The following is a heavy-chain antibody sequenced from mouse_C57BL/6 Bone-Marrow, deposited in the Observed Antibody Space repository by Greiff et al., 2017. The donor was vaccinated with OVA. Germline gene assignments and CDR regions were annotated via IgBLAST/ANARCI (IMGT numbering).Heavy chain of an antibody. Sequence: VQLQQSGAELAKPGASVKLSCKASGYTFTSYWMHWVKQRPGQGLEWIGYINPSSGYTKYNQKFKDKATLTADKSSSTAYMQRSSLTYEDSAVYDCARLCYTNRMARDYWGQGTLVTVSS. D-gene: IGHD5-1-1*01. CDR2: INPSSGYT. V-gene: IGHV1-7*01. J-gene: IGHJ4*01. CDR3: ARLCYTNRMARDY. CDR1: GYTFTSYW.